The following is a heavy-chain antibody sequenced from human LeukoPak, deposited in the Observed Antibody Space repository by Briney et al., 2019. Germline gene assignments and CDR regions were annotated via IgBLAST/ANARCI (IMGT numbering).Heavy chain of an antibody. CDR1: GFTFSNYA. CDR3: ARDPPYSGRNPSQTYPFDY. D-gene: IGHD1-26*01. J-gene: IGHJ4*02. Sequence: QPGGTLRLSCAASGFTFSNYAMSWVRQAPGRGLDWVSGITGTGGSTYYADSVKGRFTMSRDNAKNSLYLQMNSLRAEDTAVYYCARDPPYSGRNPSQTYPFDYWGQGTLVTVSS. V-gene: IGHV3-23*01. CDR2: ITGTGGST.